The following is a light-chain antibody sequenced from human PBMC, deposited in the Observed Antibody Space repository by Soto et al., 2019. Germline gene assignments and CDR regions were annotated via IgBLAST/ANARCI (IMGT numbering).Light chain of an antibody. CDR2: KVS. J-gene: IGKJ1*01. V-gene: IGKV1-5*03. CDR3: QQYKSYPWT. Sequence: DIQMTQSPSSLSASVGDRVTITCQASQDISNYLNWYQQKLGKAPKLLVFKVSSLESGVPSRFSGSGSGTEFTLTISSLQPDDFATYYCQQYKSYPWTFGQGTKVDNK. CDR1: QDISNY.